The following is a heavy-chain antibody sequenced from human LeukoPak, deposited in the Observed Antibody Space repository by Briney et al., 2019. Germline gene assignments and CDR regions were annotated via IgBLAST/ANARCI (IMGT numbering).Heavy chain of an antibody. V-gene: IGHV4-34*01. D-gene: IGHD3-3*01. Sequence: ETLSLTCAVYGGSFSGYYWSWIRQPPGKGLEWIGEINHSGSTNYNPSLKSRVTISVDTSKNQFSLKLSSVTAADTAVYYCARVDYDFWSGYPNGIDYWGQGTLVTVSS. CDR3: ARVDYDFWSGYPNGIDY. CDR1: GGSFSGYY. J-gene: IGHJ4*02. CDR2: INHSGST.